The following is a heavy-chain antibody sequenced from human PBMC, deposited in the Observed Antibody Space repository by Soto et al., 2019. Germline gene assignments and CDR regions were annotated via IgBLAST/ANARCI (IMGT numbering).Heavy chain of an antibody. Sequence: ASVKVSCKASGYTFTSYYMHWVRQAPGQGLEWMGIINPSGGSTSYAQKFQGRVTMTRDTSTSTVYMELSGLRSEDTAVYYCARDKSSGGYYYGMDVWGQGTTVTVSS. CDR2: INPSGGST. CDR1: GYTFTSYY. V-gene: IGHV1-46*01. D-gene: IGHD6-19*01. CDR3: ARDKSSGGYYYGMDV. J-gene: IGHJ6*02.